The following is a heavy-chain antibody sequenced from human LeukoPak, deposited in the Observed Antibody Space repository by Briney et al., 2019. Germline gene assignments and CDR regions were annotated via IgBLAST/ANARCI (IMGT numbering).Heavy chain of an antibody. D-gene: IGHD6-13*01. CDR3: ARARDLYIAAAGTFDY. V-gene: IGHV1-3*01. Sequence: GNCNTKYSQKFQGRVTITRDTSASTAYMELSSLRSEDTAVYYCARARDLYIAAAGTFDYWGQGTLVTVSS. CDR2: GNCNT. J-gene: IGHJ4*02.